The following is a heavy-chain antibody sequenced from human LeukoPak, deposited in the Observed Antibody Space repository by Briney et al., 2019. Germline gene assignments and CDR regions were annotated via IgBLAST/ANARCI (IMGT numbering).Heavy chain of an antibody. J-gene: IGHJ5*02. CDR3: AKDLYYYDSSGYYR. V-gene: IGHV3-9*01. CDR1: GFTFDDYA. CDR2: ISWNSGSM. Sequence: PGRSLRLSCAASGFTFDDYAMHWVRQAPGKGLEWVSGISWNSGSMGYADSVKGRFTISRDNAKNSLYLQMNSLRAEDTALYYCAKDLYYYDSSGYYRWGQGTLVTVSS. D-gene: IGHD3-22*01.